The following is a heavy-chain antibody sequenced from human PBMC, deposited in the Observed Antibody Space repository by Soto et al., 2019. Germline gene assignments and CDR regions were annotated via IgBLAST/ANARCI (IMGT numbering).Heavy chain of an antibody. CDR3: ARETPPRGYSYGTVDY. CDR2: ISSSGSTI. V-gene: IGHV3-48*03. Sequence: EVQLVESGGGLVQPGGSLRLSCAASGFTFSSYEMNWVRQAPGKGLEWVSYISSSGSTIYYADSVKGRFTISRDNAKNSLYLQMNSLRAEDTAVYYCARETPPRGYSYGTVDYWGQGTLVTVSS. D-gene: IGHD5-18*01. J-gene: IGHJ4*02. CDR1: GFTFSSYE.